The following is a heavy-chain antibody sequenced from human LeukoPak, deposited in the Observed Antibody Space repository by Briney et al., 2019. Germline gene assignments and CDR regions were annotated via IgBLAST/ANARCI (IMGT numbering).Heavy chain of an antibody. Sequence: PSETLSLTCAVYGGSFSGYYWSWIRQPPGKGLEWIGEINHSGSTNYNPSLKSRVTISVDTSKNQFSLTLSSVTAADTAVYYCAREELGYCSGGSCYGVDYWGQGTLVTVSS. CDR3: AREELGYCSGGSCYGVDY. CDR1: GGSFSGYY. D-gene: IGHD2-15*01. CDR2: INHSGST. J-gene: IGHJ4*02. V-gene: IGHV4-34*01.